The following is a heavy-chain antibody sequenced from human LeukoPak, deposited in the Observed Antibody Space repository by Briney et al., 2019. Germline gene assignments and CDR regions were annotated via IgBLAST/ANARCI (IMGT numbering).Heavy chain of an antibody. D-gene: IGHD3-9*01. CDR3: ARLPYYDILTGLLSKGGFDP. J-gene: IGHJ5*02. CDR2: IYPGDSDT. Sequence: GESLKISCKGSGYSFTSYWIGWVRQMPGKGLERMGIIYPGDSDTRYSPSFQGQVTISADKSISTAYLQWSSLKASDTAMYYCARLPYYDILTGLLSKGGFDPWGQGTLVTVSS. CDR1: GYSFTSYW. V-gene: IGHV5-51*01.